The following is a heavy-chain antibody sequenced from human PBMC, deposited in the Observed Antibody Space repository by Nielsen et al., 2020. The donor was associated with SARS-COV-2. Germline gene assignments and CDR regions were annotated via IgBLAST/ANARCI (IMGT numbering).Heavy chain of an antibody. CDR3: ATMVGAVAD. V-gene: IGHV3-7*05. CDR2: IKQDGSEK. CDR1: GFTFSSYW. D-gene: IGHD6-19*01. J-gene: IGHJ4*02. Sequence: GVLKISCAASGFTFSSYWMSWVRQAPGKGLEWVANIKQDGSEKYYVDSVKGRFTISRDNAKNSLYLQMNSLRAEDTAVYYCATMVGAVADWGQGTLVTVSS.